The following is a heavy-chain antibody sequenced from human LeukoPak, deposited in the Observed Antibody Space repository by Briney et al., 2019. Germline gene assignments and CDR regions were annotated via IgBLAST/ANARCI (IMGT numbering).Heavy chain of an antibody. J-gene: IGHJ4*02. Sequence: GGSLRLSCAASGFSFNYYAIHWVRQAPGKGLEWVAVISYDGNEKDYADPVKGRFTISRYNSKDTVYLQMNSLRAEDTAVYYCGSTIFGIVIDLDSGYYWGQGTLVTVSS. D-gene: IGHD3-3*01. CDR3: GSTIFGIVIDLDSGYY. CDR2: ISYDGNEK. V-gene: IGHV3-30-3*01. CDR1: GFSFNYYA.